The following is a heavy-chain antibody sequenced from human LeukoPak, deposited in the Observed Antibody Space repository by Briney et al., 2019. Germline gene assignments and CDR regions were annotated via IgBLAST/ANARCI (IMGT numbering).Heavy chain of an antibody. CDR2: IVVGSGNT. Sequence: ASVKFSCEASGFTFTSSAVQWVRQARGQRLEWIGWIVVGSGNTNYAQKFQERVTITRDMSTSTAYMELSSLRSEDTAVYYCAAYPLVGATTDFDYWGQGTLVTVSS. CDR1: GFTFTSSA. J-gene: IGHJ4*02. V-gene: IGHV1-58*01. CDR3: AAYPLVGATTDFDY. D-gene: IGHD1-26*01.